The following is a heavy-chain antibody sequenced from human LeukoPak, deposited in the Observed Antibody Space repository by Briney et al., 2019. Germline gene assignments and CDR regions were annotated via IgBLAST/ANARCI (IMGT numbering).Heavy chain of an antibody. D-gene: IGHD3-3*01. V-gene: IGHV4-61*02. Sequence: SETLSLTCTVSGGSISSGSYYWSWIRQPAGKGLEWIGRIYTSGSTDYNASLKSRVTISVDTSKNQFSLKLSSVTAADTAVYYCARDRGSGYYEGYAFDIWGQGTMVTVSS. CDR1: GGSISSGSYY. CDR2: IYTSGST. J-gene: IGHJ3*02. CDR3: ARDRGSGYYEGYAFDI.